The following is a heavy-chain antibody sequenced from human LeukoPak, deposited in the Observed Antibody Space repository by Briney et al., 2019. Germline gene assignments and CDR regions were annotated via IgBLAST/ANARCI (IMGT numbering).Heavy chain of an antibody. J-gene: IGHJ3*02. CDR3: ARGDDAFDI. V-gene: IGHV3-30*03. CDR1: GFTVSSNY. Sequence: AGGSLRLSCAASGFTVSSNYMSWVRQAPGKGLEWVAVISYDGSNKYYADSVKGRFTISRDNSKNTLYLQMNSLRAEDTAVYYCARGDDAFDIWGQGTMVTVSS. CDR2: ISYDGSNK.